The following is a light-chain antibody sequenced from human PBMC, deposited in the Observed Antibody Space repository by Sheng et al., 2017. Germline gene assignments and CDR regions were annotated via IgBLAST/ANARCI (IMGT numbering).Light chain of an antibody. CDR1: QSVGQS. CDR2: KAS. CDR3: QQYNAYYT. Sequence: DIQMTQSPSTLSASVGDRVCITCRASQSVGQSLAWYQQKPGKAPKFCIYKASNLQSGVPSRFSGGGSGTEFTLTINSLQPDDFATYYCQQYNAYYTFGPGTKLEI. J-gene: IGKJ2*01. V-gene: IGKV1-5*03.